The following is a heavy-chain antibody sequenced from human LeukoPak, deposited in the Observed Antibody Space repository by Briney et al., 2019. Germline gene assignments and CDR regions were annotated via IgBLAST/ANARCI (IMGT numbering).Heavy chain of an antibody. CDR2: ISYDGSNK. V-gene: IGHV3-30*18. CDR1: GFTFSRYG. CDR3: AKSTTVTQRGYFDY. Sequence: PGGSLRLYCAASGFTFSRYGMHWVRQAPAKGLEWVAIISYDGSNKYYADSVKGRFTISRDNSKNTLYLQMNSLRAENTAVYYCAKSTTVTQRGYFDYWGQGTLVTVSS. J-gene: IGHJ4*02. D-gene: IGHD4-17*01.